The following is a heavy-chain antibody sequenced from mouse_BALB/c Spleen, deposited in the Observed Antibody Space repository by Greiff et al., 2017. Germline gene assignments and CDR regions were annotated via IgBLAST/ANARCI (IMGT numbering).Heavy chain of an antibody. CDR3: ARVTGTREYYFDY. D-gene: IGHD4-1*01. V-gene: IGHV7-3*02. Sequence: EVNVVESGGGLVQPGGSLRHSCATSGFTFTAYYMSWVRQPPGKALEWLGFIRNKANGYTTEYSASVKGRFTISRDNSQSILYLPMNTLRAEDSATYYCARVTGTREYYFDYWGQGTTLTVSS. CDR2: IRNKANGYTT. CDR1: GFTFTAYY. J-gene: IGHJ2*01.